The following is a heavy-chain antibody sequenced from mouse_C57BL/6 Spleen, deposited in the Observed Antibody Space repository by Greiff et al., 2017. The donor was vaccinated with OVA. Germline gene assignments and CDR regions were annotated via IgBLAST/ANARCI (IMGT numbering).Heavy chain of an antibody. CDR3: ARGNYGSSYVPLYYDAMDY. CDR1: GFTFSDYG. V-gene: IGHV5-17*01. Sequence: EVKLMESGGGLVKPGGSLKLSCAASGFTFSDYGMHWVRQAPEKGLEWVAYISSGSSTIYYAGTVKGRFPISRDNAKNTLFLQLTRLRSEDTAMYYCARGNYGSSYVPLYYDAMDYWGQGTSVTVSS. J-gene: IGHJ4*01. CDR2: ISSGSSTI. D-gene: IGHD1-1*01.